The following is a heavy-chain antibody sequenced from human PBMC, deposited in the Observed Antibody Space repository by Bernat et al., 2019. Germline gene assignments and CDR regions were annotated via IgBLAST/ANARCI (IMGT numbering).Heavy chain of an antibody. J-gene: IGHJ4*02. CDR2: ISSSGSTI. CDR3: AKELFPYLRTERGFFDY. Sequence: EVQLVESGGGLVQPGGSLRLSCAASGFTFSSYEMNWVRQAPGKGLEWASYISSSGSTIYYADSVKGRFTISRDNAKNSLYLQMNSLRAEDTAVYYCAKELFPYLRTERGFFDYWGQGTLVTVSS. CDR1: GFTFSSYE. V-gene: IGHV3-48*03. D-gene: IGHD2-21*01.